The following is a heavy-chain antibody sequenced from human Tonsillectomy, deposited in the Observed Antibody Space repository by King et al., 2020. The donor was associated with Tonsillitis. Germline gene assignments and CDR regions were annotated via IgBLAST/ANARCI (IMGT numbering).Heavy chain of an antibody. Sequence: QVQLVQSGAEVKKPGSSVKVSCKASGGTFSNYAITWVRQAPGQGLEWMGGIIPIFGTTNYAQKFQGRGTTTADESKRTAYMELSSLSYADTAVYYCARRGVTAIRGDAFDIWGQGTMVTVSS. J-gene: IGHJ3*02. CDR2: IIPIFGTT. D-gene: IGHD2-21*02. V-gene: IGHV1-69*01. CDR3: ARRGVTAIRGDAFDI. CDR1: GGTFSNYA.